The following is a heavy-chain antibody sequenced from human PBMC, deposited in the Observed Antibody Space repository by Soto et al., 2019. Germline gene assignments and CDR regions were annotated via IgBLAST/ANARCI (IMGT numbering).Heavy chain of an antibody. V-gene: IGHV4-61*01. J-gene: IGHJ6*02. CDR3: AASAPPATNYYYAMDV. D-gene: IGHD5-12*01. CDR2: FYDSGST. CDR1: GGSVSSGSFY. Sequence: SETLTLTCTVSGGSVSSGSFYWSWIRRPPGKGLEWIGYFYDSGSTNYNPSLRSRVTMSVDTSKNQFSLKLSSVTAADTAVYYCAASAPPATNYYYAMDVWGQGTTVTVSS.